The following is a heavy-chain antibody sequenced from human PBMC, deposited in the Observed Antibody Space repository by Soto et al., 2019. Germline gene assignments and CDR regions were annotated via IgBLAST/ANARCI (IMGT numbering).Heavy chain of an antibody. CDR2: INHSGST. V-gene: IGHV4-34*01. J-gene: IGHJ5*02. CDR1: GGSFSGYY. CDR3: AREPWKNWFDP. Sequence: PSETLSLTCAVHGGSFSGYYWSWIRQPPGKGLEWIGEINHSGSTNYNPSLKSRVTISVDTSKNQFSLKLSSVTAADTAVYYCAREPWKNWFDPWGQGTLVTVSS. D-gene: IGHD1-1*01.